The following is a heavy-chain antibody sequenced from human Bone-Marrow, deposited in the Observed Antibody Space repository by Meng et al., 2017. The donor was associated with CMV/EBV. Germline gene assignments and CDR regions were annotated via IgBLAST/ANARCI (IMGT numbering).Heavy chain of an antibody. V-gene: IGHV1-2*02. J-gene: IGHJ4*02. CDR1: GYTFTGYH. Sequence: ASVKVSCKASGYTFTGYHLHWVRQAPGHGLEWMGWIDPNRGVTNYAQKFQGRVTMTADTSISTAYMELSRLRSDDTAVYYCARVRGMVGQLVAFYYWGQGTLVTVSS. CDR2: IDPNRGVT. D-gene: IGHD6-6*01. CDR3: ARVRGMVGQLVAFYY.